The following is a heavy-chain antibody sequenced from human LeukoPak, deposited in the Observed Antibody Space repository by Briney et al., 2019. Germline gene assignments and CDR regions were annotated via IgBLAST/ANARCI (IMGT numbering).Heavy chain of an antibody. D-gene: IGHD4-17*01. Sequence: GASVKVSCKASGYTFTSYGISWVRQAPGQGLEWMGWISAYNGNTNYAQKLQGRVTMTTDTSTSTAYMELRSLRSDDTAVYYCARDVIINDYGDYDVWYYFDYWGQGTLVTISS. CDR1: GYTFTSYG. CDR3: ARDVIINDYGDYDVWYYFDY. CDR2: ISAYNGNT. J-gene: IGHJ4*02. V-gene: IGHV1-18*01.